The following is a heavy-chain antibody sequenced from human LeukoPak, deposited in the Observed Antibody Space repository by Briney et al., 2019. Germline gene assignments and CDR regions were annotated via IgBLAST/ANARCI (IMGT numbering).Heavy chain of an antibody. D-gene: IGHD2-2*03. Sequence: ASVKVSCTASGYTFTSYYMHWVRQAPGQGLEWMGIINPSGGSTSYAQKFQGRVTMTRDTSTSTVYMELSSLRSEDTAVYYCAREQPGYCSSTSCHHFDYWGQGTLVTVSS. CDR3: AREQPGYCSSTSCHHFDY. V-gene: IGHV1-46*01. J-gene: IGHJ4*02. CDR2: INPSGGST. CDR1: GYTFTSYY.